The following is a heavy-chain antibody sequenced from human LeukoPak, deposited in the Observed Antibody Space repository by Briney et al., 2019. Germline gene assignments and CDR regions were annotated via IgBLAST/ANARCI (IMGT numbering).Heavy chain of an antibody. D-gene: IGHD3-10*01. CDR2: IYYSGST. J-gene: IGHJ6*02. Sequence: PSETLSLTCTVSGGSISSYYWSWIRQPPGKGLEWIGYIYYSGSTNYYPSLKSRVTISVDTSKNQFSLKLSSVPAADTAVYYCARHVSGYYYGSGSYYNVVSGMDVWGQGTTVTVSS. CDR3: ARHVSGYYYGSGSYYNVVSGMDV. CDR1: GGSISSYY. V-gene: IGHV4-59*08.